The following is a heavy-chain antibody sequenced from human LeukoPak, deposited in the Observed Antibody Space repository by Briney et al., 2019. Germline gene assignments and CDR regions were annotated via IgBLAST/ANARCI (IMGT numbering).Heavy chain of an antibody. Sequence: ASVKVSCKASGYTFTSHDINWVRQATGQGLGWMGWMNPNSGNTGYAQKFQGRVTMTRNTSISTAYMELSSLRSEDTAVYYCARGRGDYDILTGYPYYYYYYMDVWGKGTTVTVSS. CDR3: ARGRGDYDILTGYPYYYYYYMDV. CDR1: GYTFTSHD. D-gene: IGHD3-9*01. J-gene: IGHJ6*03. V-gene: IGHV1-8*01. CDR2: MNPNSGNT.